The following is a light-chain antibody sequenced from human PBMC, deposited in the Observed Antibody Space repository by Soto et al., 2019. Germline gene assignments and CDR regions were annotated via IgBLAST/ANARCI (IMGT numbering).Light chain of an antibody. CDR3: CSYAGSTTRVQ. V-gene: IGLV2-14*01. Sequence: QSALTQPASVSGSPGQSITISCTGTSSDVDTYKYVSWYQQHPGKAPKLMIYEVSYRPSGVSDRCSGSKSGNTASLTISGLQAEDEADYYCCSYAGSTTRVQFGGGTKLTV. CDR1: SSDVDTYKY. J-gene: IGLJ2*01. CDR2: EVS.